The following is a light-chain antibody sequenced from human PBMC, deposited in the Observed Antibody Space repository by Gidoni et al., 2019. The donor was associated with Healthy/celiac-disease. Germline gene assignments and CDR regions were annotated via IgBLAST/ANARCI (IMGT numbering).Light chain of an antibody. CDR2: LEGSGSY. J-gene: IGLJ2*01. CDR1: SGHSCYI. CDR3: ETWDSSVV. V-gene: IGLV4-60*03. Sequence: QPVLTQSSSASASLGSSVKLTCTLSSGHSCYIIAWHQQQPGKAPRYLMKLEGSGSYNKGSGVPDRFSGSSSGADRYLTISNLQSEDEADYYCETWDSSVVFGGGTKLTVL.